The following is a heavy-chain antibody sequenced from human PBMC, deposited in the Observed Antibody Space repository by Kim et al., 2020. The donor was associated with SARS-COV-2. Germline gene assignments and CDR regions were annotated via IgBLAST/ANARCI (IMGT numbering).Heavy chain of an antibody. J-gene: IGHJ4*02. D-gene: IGHD3-22*01. CDR1: GFTFSSYG. CDR3: AGGSHYYDSSGLDY. V-gene: IGHV3-33*05. CDR2: ISYDGSNK. Sequence: GGSLRLSCAASGFTFSSYGMHWVRQAPGKGLEWVAVISYDGSNKYYADSVKGRFTISRDNSKNTLYLQMNSLRAEDTAVYYCAGGSHYYDSSGLDYWGQG.